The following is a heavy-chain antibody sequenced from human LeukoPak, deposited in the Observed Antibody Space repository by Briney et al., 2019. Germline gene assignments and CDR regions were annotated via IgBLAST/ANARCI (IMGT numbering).Heavy chain of an antibody. CDR2: IGGSGDYT. Sequence: GGSLRLSCVDSGFTFSSYAMSWVRQAPGKGLEWVSGIGGSGDYTYYADSVKGRFTISRDNAKNSLFLQMNSLRAEDTAVYYCARDHVTPGLLFDYWGQGTLVTVSS. D-gene: IGHD2/OR15-2a*01. V-gene: IGHV3-23*01. CDR1: GFTFSSYA. CDR3: ARDHVTPGLLFDY. J-gene: IGHJ4*02.